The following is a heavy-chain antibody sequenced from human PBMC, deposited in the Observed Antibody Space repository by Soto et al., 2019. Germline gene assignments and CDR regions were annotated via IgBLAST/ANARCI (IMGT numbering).Heavy chain of an antibody. D-gene: IGHD2-8*01. V-gene: IGHV4-30-2*01. Sequence: QLQLQESGSGLVKPSQTLSLTCAVSGGSISSGGYSWSWIRQPPGKGLEWIGYIYHSGSTYYNPSLKSRVTRSVDRSKNQFSLKPSSVTAADTAEYYCARWWMYAPRFDPWGHGTLVTVSS. CDR3: ARWWMYAPRFDP. CDR2: IYHSGST. J-gene: IGHJ5*02. CDR1: GGSISSGGYS.